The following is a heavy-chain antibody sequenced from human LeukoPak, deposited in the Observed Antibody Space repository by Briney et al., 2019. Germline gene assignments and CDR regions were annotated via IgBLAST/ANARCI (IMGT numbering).Heavy chain of an antibody. V-gene: IGHV4-39*01. D-gene: IGHD2-15*01. J-gene: IGHJ4*02. CDR3: ARLMGGGSGDY. CDR2: IYYSGST. Sequence: SETLSLTCTVSGGSISSSSYYWGWIRQPPGKGLEWIGSIYYSGSTYYNPSLKSRVTISVDTSKNQFSLKLSSVTAADTAVYYCARLMGGGSGDYWGQGTLVTVSS. CDR1: GGSISSSSYY.